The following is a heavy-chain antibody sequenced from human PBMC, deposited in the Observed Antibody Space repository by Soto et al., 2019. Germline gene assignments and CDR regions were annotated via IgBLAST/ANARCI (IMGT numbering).Heavy chain of an antibody. D-gene: IGHD6-6*01. CDR3: ATGVAARPGSPAGTAGFDF. CDR1: RFTFTSYA. Sequence: GGSLRLSCAASRFTFTSYAMSWVRQAPGKGLEWVSTISGSGSSTYYADSVKGRFTISRDNSKNTLYLQMNSLRAEDTAVYYCATGVAARPGSPAGTAGFDFWGQGTLVTVSS. J-gene: IGHJ4*02. V-gene: IGHV3-23*01. CDR2: ISGSGSST.